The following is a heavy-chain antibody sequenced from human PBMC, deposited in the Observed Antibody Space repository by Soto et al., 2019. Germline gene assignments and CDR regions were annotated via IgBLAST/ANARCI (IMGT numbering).Heavy chain of an antibody. V-gene: IGHV4-4*07. CDR2: IYTSGST. CDR3: AVTGQYYYYYYGMDV. Sequence: QVQLQESGPGLVKPSETLSLTCTVSGGSISSYYWSWIRQPAGKGLEWIGRIYTSGSTNYNPSLKSRVTMSVDTSKNQFSLKLSSVTAADTAVYYWAVTGQYYYYYYGMDVWGQGTTVTVSS. D-gene: IGHD2-21*02. J-gene: IGHJ6*02. CDR1: GGSISSYY.